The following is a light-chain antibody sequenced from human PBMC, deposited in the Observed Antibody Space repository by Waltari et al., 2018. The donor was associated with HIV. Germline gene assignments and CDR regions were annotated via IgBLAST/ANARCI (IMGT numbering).Light chain of an antibody. CDR2: TTN. Sequence: QSVLTQPPSASGTPGQKVTISCSGSISHIGSTPANWYQQLPGTAPKLLIYTTNQRPSGVPDRFSGSKSGASASLAISGLQSDDEADYYCATWDDSLNGPVFGGGTKLTVL. CDR1: ISHIGSTP. J-gene: IGLJ3*02. CDR3: ATWDDSLNGPV. V-gene: IGLV1-44*01.